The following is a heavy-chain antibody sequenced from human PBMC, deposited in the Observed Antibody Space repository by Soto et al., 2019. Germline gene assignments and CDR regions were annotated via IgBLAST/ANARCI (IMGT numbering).Heavy chain of an antibody. CDR1: GYNFTSHY. D-gene: IGHD3-22*01. Sequence: GASVKVSCKASGYNFTSHYMHWVRQAPGQGLESMGIIYPRGGTTIYAQKFQGRVTMTRDTSTHTFYMELSSLRSEDTAMYYCARVGYSSTGTTFHYHGLDVWAKGPRSPSP. CDR3: ARVGYSSTGTTFHYHGLDV. V-gene: IGHV1-46*01. J-gene: IGHJ6*02. CDR2: IYPRGGTT.